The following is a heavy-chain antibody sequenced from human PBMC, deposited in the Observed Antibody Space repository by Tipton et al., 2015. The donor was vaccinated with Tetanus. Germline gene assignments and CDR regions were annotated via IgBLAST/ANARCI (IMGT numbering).Heavy chain of an antibody. D-gene: IGHD2/OR15-2a*01. Sequence: TLSLTCTVSGDSITSFYWSWIRQPPGKGLEWIGYIFYGGTTNYNPSLKSRVTISLDTSKNQFSLQLSSVTAADTAVYYCARAAGFLGLTHDFWGRGTLVSVSS. CDR1: GDSITSFY. J-gene: IGHJ4*02. CDR2: IFYGGTT. V-gene: IGHV4-59*01. CDR3: ARAAGFLGLTHDF.